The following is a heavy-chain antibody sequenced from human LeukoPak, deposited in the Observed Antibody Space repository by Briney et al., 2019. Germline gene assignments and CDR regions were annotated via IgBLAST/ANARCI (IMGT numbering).Heavy chain of an antibody. J-gene: IGHJ3*02. Sequence: ASVKVTFKASGYTFTGYYLHWVRQAPGQGLEWMGWINPNSGGTNYAQKFQGRVTMTRDTYISTAYMELSRLRSDYTAVYYCARTVRMYYDILTGYWPGGAFDIWGQGTMVTVSS. CDR3: ARTVRMYYDILTGYWPGGAFDI. D-gene: IGHD3-9*01. V-gene: IGHV1-2*02. CDR2: INPNSGGT. CDR1: GYTFTGYY.